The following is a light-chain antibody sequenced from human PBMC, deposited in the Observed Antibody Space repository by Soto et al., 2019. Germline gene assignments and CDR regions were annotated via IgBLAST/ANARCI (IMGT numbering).Light chain of an antibody. V-gene: IGKV1-27*01. CDR3: QKYNSAFIT. Sequence: DIQMTQSPSSLSASLGDRVTITCRASQGIGDYVAWYQQKPGKAPKLLIYGASTLQSGVPSRFSGSGSWADFTLTITSLQPEDVATYYCQKYNSAFITFGGGTKVDIK. J-gene: IGKJ4*01. CDR2: GAS. CDR1: QGIGDY.